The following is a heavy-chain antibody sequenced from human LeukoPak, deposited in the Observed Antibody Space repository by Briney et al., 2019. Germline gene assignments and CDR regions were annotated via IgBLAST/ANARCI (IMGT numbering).Heavy chain of an antibody. CDR1: GGTFSSYA. CDR3: ARAPQVPANGQVSVDTAMVTMYYFDY. D-gene: IGHD5-18*01. Sequence: GASVKVSCKASGGTFSSYAISWVRQAPGQGLEWMGGIIPIFGTANYAQKFQGRVTITADKSTSTAYMELSSLRSEDTAVYYCARAPQVPANGQVSVDTAMVTMYYFDYWGQGTLVTVSS. V-gene: IGHV1-69*06. J-gene: IGHJ4*02. CDR2: IIPIFGTA.